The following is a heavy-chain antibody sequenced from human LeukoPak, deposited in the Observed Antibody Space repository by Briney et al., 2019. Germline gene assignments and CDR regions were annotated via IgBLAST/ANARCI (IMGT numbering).Heavy chain of an antibody. Sequence: GGSLRLSCAASGFTFSNAWMSWVRQAPGKGLEWVGRIKSKTDGGTTDYAAPVKGRFTISRDDSKNTLYLQMNSPKTEDTAVYYCTTQTRITIFGVVTLYYYYGMDVWGQGTTVTVSS. CDR2: IKSKTDGGTT. V-gene: IGHV3-15*01. CDR3: TTQTRITIFGVVTLYYYYGMDV. D-gene: IGHD3-3*01. J-gene: IGHJ6*02. CDR1: GFTFSNAW.